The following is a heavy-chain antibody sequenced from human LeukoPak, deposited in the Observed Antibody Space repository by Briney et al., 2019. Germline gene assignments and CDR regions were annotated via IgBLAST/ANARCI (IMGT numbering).Heavy chain of an antibody. V-gene: IGHV3-23*01. CDR2: ISGSGGST. D-gene: IGHD4-17*01. J-gene: IGHJ4*02. CDR3: AKEQTTEGLGFDY. CDR1: GFTFNSYA. Sequence: PGGSLRLSCAASGFTFNSYAMSWVRQAPWEGLQWVSGISGSGGSTYYADSVKGRFTISRDNSKNTLYLQMNSLRAEDTAVYYCAKEQTTEGLGFDYWGQGTLVTVSS.